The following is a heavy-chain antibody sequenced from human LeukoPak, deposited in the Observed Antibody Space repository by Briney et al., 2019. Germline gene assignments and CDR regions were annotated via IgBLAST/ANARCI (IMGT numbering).Heavy chain of an antibody. J-gene: IGHJ4*02. CDR1: GFTFSRYW. D-gene: IGHD6-19*01. CDR3: ARMDIAVAGIFDY. CDR2: IKQDGSEK. V-gene: IGHV3-7*01. Sequence: GGSLRLSCAASGFTFSRYWMSWVRQAPGKGLEWVANIKQDGSEKDYVDSVKGRFTISRDNAKNSLYLQMNSLRAEDTAVYYCARMDIAVAGIFDYWGRGTLVTVSS.